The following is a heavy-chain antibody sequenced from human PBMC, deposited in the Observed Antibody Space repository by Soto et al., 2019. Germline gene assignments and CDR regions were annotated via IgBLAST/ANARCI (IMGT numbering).Heavy chain of an antibody. J-gene: IGHJ4*02. CDR3: ARRGSSSWYGY. V-gene: IGHV4-39*01. CDR2: IYYSGST. Sequence: QLQLQESGPGLVKPSETLSLTCTVSGGSISSRSYYWGWIRQPPGKGLEWIGSIYYSGSTYYNPSLKSRVTLSVDTSKNQFSLKLSSVTAADTAVYYCARRGSSSWYGYWGQGTLVTVSS. CDR1: GGSISSRSYY. D-gene: IGHD6-13*01.